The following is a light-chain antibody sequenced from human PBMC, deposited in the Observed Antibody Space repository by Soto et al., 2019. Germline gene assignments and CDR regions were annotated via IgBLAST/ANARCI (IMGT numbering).Light chain of an antibody. CDR1: QSVINSY. V-gene: IGKV3-20*01. CDR3: QQYGTAPWT. Sequence: ETEMTQSPATLSVSPGERATLSCRASQSVINSYLAWYQQKPGQAPRLLLYGAYNRATGIPDRFSGSGSGTDFTLTISRLEPEDFAVYYCQQYGTAPWTFGQGTKVDI. J-gene: IGKJ1*01. CDR2: GAY.